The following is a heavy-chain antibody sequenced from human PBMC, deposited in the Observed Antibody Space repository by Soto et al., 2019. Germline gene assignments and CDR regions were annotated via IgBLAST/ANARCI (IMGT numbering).Heavy chain of an antibody. D-gene: IGHD3-22*01. CDR1: GGSISSGGYS. CDR3: ARVKGYSYYGMDV. J-gene: IGHJ6*02. V-gene: IGHV4-30-2*01. CDR2: MYHSGST. Sequence: SETLSLTCAVSGGSISSGGYSWSWIRQPPGKGLEWIGYMYHSGSTYYNPSLKSRVTISIDRSKNQFSLKLSSVTAEDTAVYYCARVKGYSYYGMDVWGQGTKVTVSS.